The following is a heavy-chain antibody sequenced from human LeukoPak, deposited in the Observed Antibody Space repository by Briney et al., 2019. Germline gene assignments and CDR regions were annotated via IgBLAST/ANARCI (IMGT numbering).Heavy chain of an antibody. D-gene: IGHD6-13*01. CDR2: ITGSGGNT. Sequence: PGGSLRLSCAASGFIFSSYSMSWVRLAPGMGLEWVSVITGSGGNTYYADSVKGRFTISKDNSKNAVYLQMSSLRVDDTAVYYCAKAASSSWPSYYYGMDVWGQGTTVTVSS. CDR1: GFIFSSYS. V-gene: IGHV3-23*01. J-gene: IGHJ6*02. CDR3: AKAASSSWPSYYYGMDV.